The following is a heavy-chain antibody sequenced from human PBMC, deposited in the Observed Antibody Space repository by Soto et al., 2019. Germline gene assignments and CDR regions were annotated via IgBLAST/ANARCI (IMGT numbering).Heavy chain of an antibody. J-gene: IGHJ5*02. CDR1: GFTFDDYA. Sequence: EVQLVESGGGLVQPGRSLRLSCAASGFTFDDYAMHWVRQAPGKGLEWVSGISWNSGSIGYADSVKGRFTISRDNAKNSLYLQMNSLRAEDTALYYCAKDSSFGVVITRGFDPWGQGTLVTVSS. D-gene: IGHD3-3*01. CDR3: AKDSSFGVVITRGFDP. CDR2: ISWNSGSI. V-gene: IGHV3-9*01.